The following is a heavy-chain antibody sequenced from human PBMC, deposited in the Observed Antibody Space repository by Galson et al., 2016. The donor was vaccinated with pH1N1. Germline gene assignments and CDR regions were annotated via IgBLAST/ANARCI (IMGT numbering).Heavy chain of an antibody. J-gene: IGHJ5*02. D-gene: IGHD4-23*01. CDR3: APGGDDYGGNPPWFDP. V-gene: IGHV1-69*04. CDR1: GGTFRSYV. CDR2: IVPITGVT. Sequence: SVKVSCKASGGTFRSYVIICVRQTPGQGLQWMGRIVPITGVTNYAQQFQDRVTITADESTSTAYMELSSLRSEDTAVYYCAPGGDDYGGNPPWFDPWGQGTLVTVSS.